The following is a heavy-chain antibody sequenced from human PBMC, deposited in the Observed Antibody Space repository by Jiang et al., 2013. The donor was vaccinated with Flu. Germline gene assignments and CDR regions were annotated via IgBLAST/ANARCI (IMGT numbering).Heavy chain of an antibody. Sequence: GPGLVKPSETLFLTCTVSGGSISGYTWSWVRQPAGKGLEWIGRIYFSGSANYNAALGSRVSMSMYASENQFSLRLSSVTAADTAVYYCARGVVGATAFAYWGQGILVTVSS. CDR3: ARGVVGATAFAY. J-gene: IGHJ4*02. CDR1: GGSISGYT. D-gene: IGHD1-26*01. V-gene: IGHV4-4*07. CDR2: IYFSGSA.